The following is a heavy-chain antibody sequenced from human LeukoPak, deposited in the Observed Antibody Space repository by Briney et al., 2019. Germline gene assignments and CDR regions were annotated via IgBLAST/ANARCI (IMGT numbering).Heavy chain of an antibody. CDR2: IYYSGST. CDR3: ARLYRSWYYFDY. CDR1: GYSISSGYY. D-gene: IGHD6-13*01. V-gene: IGHV4-38-2*02. Sequence: SETLSLTCTVSGYSISSGYYWGWIRQPPGKGLEWIGSIYYSGSTYYNPSLKSRVTISVDTSKNQFSLKLSSVTAADTAVYYCARLYRSWYYFDYWGQGTLVTVSS. J-gene: IGHJ4*02.